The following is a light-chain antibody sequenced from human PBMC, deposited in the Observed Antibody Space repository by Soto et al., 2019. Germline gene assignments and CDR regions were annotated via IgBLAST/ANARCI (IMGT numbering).Light chain of an antibody. V-gene: IGKV3-20*01. CDR1: QSVSSSF. J-gene: IGKJ4*01. Sequence: EIVLTQSPGTLSLSPGERATLSCRASQSVSSSFLAWYQQKPGQAPRLLIYAASSRATGIPDRFSGSGSGTYFTLTISGLEPEDFAVYYWQQYHSSPLTFGGGTKVEIK. CDR2: AAS. CDR3: QQYHSSPLT.